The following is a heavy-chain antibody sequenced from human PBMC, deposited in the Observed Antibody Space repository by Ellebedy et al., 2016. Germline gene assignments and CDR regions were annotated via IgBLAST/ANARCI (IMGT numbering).Heavy chain of an antibody. CDR1: GYTFTSYY. J-gene: IGHJ6*02. CDR2: INPSGGST. D-gene: IGHD6-19*01. Sequence: ASVKVSCKASGYTFTSYYMHWVRQAPGQGLEWMGIINPSGGSTSYAQKFQGRVTMTRDTSTSTVYMELSSLRSEDTAVYYCAMRLYGYSSGPYYYYGMDVWGQGTTVTVSS. V-gene: IGHV1-46*01. CDR3: AMRLYGYSSGPYYYYGMDV.